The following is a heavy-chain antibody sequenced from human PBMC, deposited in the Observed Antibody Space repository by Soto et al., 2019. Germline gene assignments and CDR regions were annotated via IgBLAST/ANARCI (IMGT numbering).Heavy chain of an antibody. Sequence: PGGSLRLSCAASGFTFISYGMHWVRQAPGKGLEWVAVIWYDGSNKYYADSVKGRFTISRDNSKNTLYLQMNSLRAEDTAVYYCARASGYSGYDKIMGYYFDYWGQGTLVTVSS. V-gene: IGHV3-33*01. J-gene: IGHJ4*02. CDR3: ARASGYSGYDKIMGYYFDY. CDR1: GFTFISYG. D-gene: IGHD5-12*01. CDR2: IWYDGSNK.